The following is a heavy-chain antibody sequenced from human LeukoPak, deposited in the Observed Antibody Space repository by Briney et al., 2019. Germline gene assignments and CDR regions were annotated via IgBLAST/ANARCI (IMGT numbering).Heavy chain of an antibody. CDR3: ARGSYSSSWYGDYFDY. V-gene: IGHV4-34*01. CDR1: GGSFSGYY. Sequence: SETLSLTCAVYGGSFSGYYWSWIRHPPGKGLEWIGEINHSGSTNYNPTLKSRVTISLDTTKNQFSLKLSSATAADTAVYYCARGSYSSSWYGDYFDYWGQGTLVTVSS. D-gene: IGHD6-13*01. CDR2: INHSGST. J-gene: IGHJ4*02.